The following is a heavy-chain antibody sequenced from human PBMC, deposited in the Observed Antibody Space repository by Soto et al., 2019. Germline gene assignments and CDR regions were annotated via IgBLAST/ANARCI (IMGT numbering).Heavy chain of an antibody. V-gene: IGHV4-30-2*01. Sequence: SETLSLTCAVSGGSISSGGYSWSWIRQPPGKGLEWIGYMFHSGSTYYNPSLKSRVTISVDRSKNQFSLKLSSVTAADTAVYFCASAYYYFGMDVWGQGTTVTVSS. J-gene: IGHJ6*02. CDR2: MFHSGST. CDR1: GGSISSGGYS. CDR3: ASAYYYFGMDV.